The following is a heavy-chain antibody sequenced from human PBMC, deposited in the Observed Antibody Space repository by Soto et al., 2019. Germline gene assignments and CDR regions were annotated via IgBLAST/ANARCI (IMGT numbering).Heavy chain of an antibody. CDR2: LKSDLDVGTA. D-gene: IGHD2-2*01. CDR1: GFNFSKGV. Sequence: GGSLRLSCAISGFNFSKGVMSWVRQAPGKGLEWVGRLKSDLDVGTADYAAPVKGRFSISRDDSKNILYLQMNSLETEDTAVYYCARDLLWFVYWGQGTLVTV. CDR3: ARDLLWFVY. V-gene: IGHV3-15*01. J-gene: IGHJ4*02.